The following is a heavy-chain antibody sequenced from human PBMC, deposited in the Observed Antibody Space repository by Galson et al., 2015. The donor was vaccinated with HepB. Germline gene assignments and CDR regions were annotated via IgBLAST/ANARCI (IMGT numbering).Heavy chain of an antibody. V-gene: IGHV4-34*01. CDR3: ARTTYNSFSYYFDN. CDR2: INHSGRT. D-gene: IGHD6-6*01. Sequence: SETLSLTCAVSGGSLSGYYWSWIRQTPGKGLEWIGEINHSGRTNYNPSLKSRVTISVDSSQSQFSLRLSPVTAADTAVYYCARTTYNSFSYYFDNWGQGTLVTVSS. J-gene: IGHJ4*02. CDR1: GGSLSGYY.